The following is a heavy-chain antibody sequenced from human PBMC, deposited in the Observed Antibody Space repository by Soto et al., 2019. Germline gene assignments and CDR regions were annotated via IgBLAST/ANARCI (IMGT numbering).Heavy chain of an antibody. CDR3: ARGWGCSGGSCYPEDYYYMDV. CDR1: GFTFSSYS. J-gene: IGHJ6*03. V-gene: IGHV3-48*01. D-gene: IGHD2-15*01. Sequence: EVQLVESGGGLVQPGGSLRLSCAASGFTFSSYSMNWVRQAPGKGLEWVSYISSSSSTIYYADSVKGRFTISRDNAKNSLYLQMNSLRAEDTAVYYCARGWGCSGGSCYPEDYYYMDVWGKGTTVTVSS. CDR2: ISSSSSTI.